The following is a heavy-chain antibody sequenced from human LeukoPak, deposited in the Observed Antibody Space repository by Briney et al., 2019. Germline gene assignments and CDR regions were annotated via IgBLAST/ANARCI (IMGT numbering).Heavy chain of an antibody. CDR3: ARDPMTTVTPYYFDY. V-gene: IGHV3-21*01. CDR2: ISSSSSYI. CDR1: GFTFSSYS. D-gene: IGHD4-11*01. Sequence: XXSCAASGFTFSSYSMNWVRQAPGKGLEWVSSISSSSSYIYYADSVKGRFTISRDNDKNSLYLLMNSLRAEDTAVYYCARDPMTTVTPYYFDYWGQGTLVTVSS. J-gene: IGHJ4*02.